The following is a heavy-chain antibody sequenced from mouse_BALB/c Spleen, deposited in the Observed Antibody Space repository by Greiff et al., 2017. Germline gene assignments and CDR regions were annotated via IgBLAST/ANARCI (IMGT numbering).Heavy chain of an antibody. CDR3: TILAY. J-gene: IGHJ3*01. Sequence: QVQLQQSGAELVRPGASVTLSCKASGYTFTDYEMHWVKQTPVHGLEWIGAIDPETGGTAYNQKFKGKATLTADKSSSTAYMELRSLTSEDSAVYYCTILAYWGQGTLVTVSA. CDR2: IDPETGGT. CDR1: GYTFTDYE. V-gene: IGHV1-15*01.